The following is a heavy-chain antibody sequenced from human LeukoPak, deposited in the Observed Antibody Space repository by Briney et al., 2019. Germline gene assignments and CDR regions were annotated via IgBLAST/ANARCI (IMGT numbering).Heavy chain of an antibody. CDR3: ARDTAMAWGAFDY. CDR2: ISSSSSYI. CDR1: GFTFSSYS. Sequence: KPGGSLRLSCAASGFTFSSYSMNWVRQAPGKGLEWVSSISSSSSYIYYADPVKGRFTISRDNAKNSLYLQMNSLRAEDTAVYYCARDTAMAWGAFDYWGQGTLVTVSS. J-gene: IGHJ4*02. V-gene: IGHV3-21*01. D-gene: IGHD5-18*01.